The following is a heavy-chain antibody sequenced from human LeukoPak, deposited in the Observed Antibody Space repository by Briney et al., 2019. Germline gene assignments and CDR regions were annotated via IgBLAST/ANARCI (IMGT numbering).Heavy chain of an antibody. J-gene: IGHJ4*02. V-gene: IGHV3-74*01. CDR1: GFTFSDYY. CDR3: ARADYYETSGPFGY. CDR2: INSDGSST. D-gene: IGHD3-22*01. Sequence: GGSLRLSCAASGFTFSDYYMDWVRQAPGKGLVWVSRINSDGSSTFYADSVEGRFTTSRDNAENTVYLQMNSLRADDTAVYYCARADYYETSGPFGYWGQGTLVIVSS.